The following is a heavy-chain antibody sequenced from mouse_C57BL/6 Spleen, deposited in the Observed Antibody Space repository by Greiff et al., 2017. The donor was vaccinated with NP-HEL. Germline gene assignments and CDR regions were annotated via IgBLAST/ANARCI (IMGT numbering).Heavy chain of an antibody. V-gene: IGHV5-17*01. Sequence: EVQGVESGGGLVKPGGSLKLSCAASGFTFSDYGMHWVRQAPEKGLEWVAYISSGSSTIYYADTVKGRFTISRDNAKNTLFLQMTSLRSEDTAMYDCTEPIGTTHDARDYWGQGTSVTVSS. CDR3: TEPIGTTHDARDY. CDR1: GFTFSDYG. CDR2: ISSGSSTI. J-gene: IGHJ4*01. D-gene: IGHD2-5*01.